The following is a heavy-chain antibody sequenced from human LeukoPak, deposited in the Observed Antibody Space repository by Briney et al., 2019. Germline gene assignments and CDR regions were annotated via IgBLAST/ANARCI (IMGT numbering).Heavy chain of an antibody. CDR1: GGSISSYY. J-gene: IGHJ4*02. Sequence: PSETLSLACSVSGGSISSYYWSWIRQPPGKGLEWIGSIYHSGSTYYNPSLKSRVTISVDTSKNQFSLKLSSVTAADTAVYYCAREGIWGQGTLVTVSS. CDR3: AREGI. V-gene: IGHV4-38-2*02. CDR2: IYHSGST. D-gene: IGHD6-13*01.